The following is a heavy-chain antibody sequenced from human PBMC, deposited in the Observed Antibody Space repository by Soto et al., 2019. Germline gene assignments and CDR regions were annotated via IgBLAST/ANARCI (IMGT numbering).Heavy chain of an antibody. CDR3: ARADWNYARDPFDY. CDR1: GFTFSSYW. D-gene: IGHD1-7*01. J-gene: IGHJ4*02. CDR2: IKQDGSEK. Sequence: HPGGSLRLSCAASGFTFSSYWMSWVRQAPGKGLEWVANIKQDGSEKYYVDSVKGRFTISRDNAKNSLYLQMNSLRAEDTAVYYCARADWNYARDPFDYWGQGTLVTAPQ. V-gene: IGHV3-7*03.